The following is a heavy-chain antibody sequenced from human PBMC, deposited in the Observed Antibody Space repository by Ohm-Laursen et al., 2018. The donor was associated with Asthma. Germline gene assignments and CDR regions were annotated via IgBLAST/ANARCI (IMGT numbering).Heavy chain of an antibody. CDR2: ISSGGST. D-gene: IGHD1/OR15-1a*01. J-gene: IGHJ5*02. Sequence: GSLRLSCSAPGVTVSSNYMSWVRQAPGKGLEWVSVISSGGSTYYADSVKGRFTISRDNSKNTLYLQMNSLRAEDTAMYYCASTNTLEAWGQGTLVTVSS. CDR3: ASTNTLEA. CDR1: GVTVSSNY. V-gene: IGHV3-53*01.